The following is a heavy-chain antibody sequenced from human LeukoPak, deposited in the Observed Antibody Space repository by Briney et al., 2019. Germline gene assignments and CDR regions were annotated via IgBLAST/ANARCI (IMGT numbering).Heavy chain of an antibody. D-gene: IGHD3-22*01. J-gene: IGHJ5*02. CDR2: INPSGGST. Sequence: GASVKVSCKASGYSFTTYGMSWVRQAPGQGLEWMGIINPSGGSTSYAQKFQGRVTMTRDTSTSTVYMELSSLRSEDTAVYYCARGRWLSNWFDPWGQGTLVTVSS. CDR3: ARGRWLSNWFDP. V-gene: IGHV1-46*01. CDR1: GYSFTTYG.